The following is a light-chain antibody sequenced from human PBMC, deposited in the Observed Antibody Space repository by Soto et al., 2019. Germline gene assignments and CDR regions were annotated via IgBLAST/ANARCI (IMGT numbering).Light chain of an antibody. Sequence: EIVMTQSPATLSVSPGERGTLSCRASQSVSNNLAWYQQKPGQAPRLLIYGASTRATGIPARFSGSGSGTDFTLTISSLQAEDVAVYYCQQYYSTPWTFGQGTKV. CDR2: GAS. CDR3: QQYYSTPWT. V-gene: IGKV3-15*01. CDR1: QSVSNN. J-gene: IGKJ1*01.